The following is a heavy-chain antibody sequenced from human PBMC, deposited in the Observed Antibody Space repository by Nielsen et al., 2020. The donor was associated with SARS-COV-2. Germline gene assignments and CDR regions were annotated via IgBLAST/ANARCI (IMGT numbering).Heavy chain of an antibody. Sequence: GGSLRLSCAASGFTFSSYGMHWVRQAPGKGLEWVAVIWYDESNKYYADSVKGRFTISRDNSKNTLYLQMNSLRAEDTAVYYCARDRITGTSYFDLWGRGTLVTVSS. CDR2: IWYDESNK. CDR3: ARDRITGTSYFDL. J-gene: IGHJ2*01. V-gene: IGHV3-33*01. CDR1: GFTFSSYG. D-gene: IGHD1-20*01.